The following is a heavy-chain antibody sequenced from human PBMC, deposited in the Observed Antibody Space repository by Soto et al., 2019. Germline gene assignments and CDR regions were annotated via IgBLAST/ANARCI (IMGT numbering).Heavy chain of an antibody. CDR1: GGSISSSSYY. J-gene: IGHJ4*02. D-gene: IGHD3-22*01. CDR3: ARQIYDSSGYYYAY. CDR2: IYSLGNT. Sequence: QLQLQESGPGLVKPSETLFLTCTVSGGSISSSSYYWGWIRQPPGQGLEWLGTIYSLGNTYYNPSLKSRFTISVDKSKSQLFLKLSSVTAPDTAVYYCARQIYDSSGYYYAYWGQGTLVTVSS. V-gene: IGHV4-39*01.